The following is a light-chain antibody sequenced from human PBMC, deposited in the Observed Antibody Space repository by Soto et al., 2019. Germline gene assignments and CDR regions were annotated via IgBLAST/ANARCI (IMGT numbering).Light chain of an antibody. V-gene: IGKV1D-16*01. CDR2: VAS. CDR1: QDISNW. J-gene: IGKJ4*01. CDR3: QHYNTFPFT. Sequence: DIQMTQSPSSLSAFVGDRVTITCRASQDISNWLAWYQHKPGKAPQSLSHVASSLQRGVPSRFSGSVSGTDFTLTINNLQPEDSATYYCQHYNTFPFTFGGGTKVEI.